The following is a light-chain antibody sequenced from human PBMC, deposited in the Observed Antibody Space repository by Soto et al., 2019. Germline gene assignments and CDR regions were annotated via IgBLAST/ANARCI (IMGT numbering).Light chain of an antibody. Sequence: QSVLTQPASVSGSPGQSIAISCTGSSSDVGIYNYVSWYQQHPCKVPKLIIYEVSNRPSGVSNRFSGSKSGNTASLTISGLQAEDEADYYCSSYTTSSTRVFGTGTKLTV. CDR1: SSDVGIYNY. V-gene: IGLV2-14*01. CDR2: EVS. J-gene: IGLJ1*01. CDR3: SSYTTSSTRV.